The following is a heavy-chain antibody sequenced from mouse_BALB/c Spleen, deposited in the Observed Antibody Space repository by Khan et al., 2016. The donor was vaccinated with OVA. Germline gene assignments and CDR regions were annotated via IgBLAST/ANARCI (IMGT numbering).Heavy chain of an antibody. Sequence: VHLQQSGPELMKPGASVKISCKASGYSFTSYYIHWVMQSHGTSLEWIGYIDPFSGGTTYNQKFKGKATLTVDKSSSPAYIHLSNLTSEDSAVDYCTRHGYVAWFTYWGQGTLVTVSA. CDR1: GYSFTSYY. CDR2: IDPFSGGT. CDR3: TRHGYVAWFTY. J-gene: IGHJ3*01. D-gene: IGHD2-2*01. V-gene: IGHV1S135*01.